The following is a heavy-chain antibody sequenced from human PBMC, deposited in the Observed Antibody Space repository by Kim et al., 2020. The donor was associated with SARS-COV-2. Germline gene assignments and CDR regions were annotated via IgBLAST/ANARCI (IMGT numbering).Heavy chain of an antibody. CDR1: GFTFSSYA. J-gene: IGHJ6*02. V-gene: IGHV3-23*03. CDR2: IYSGGSST. Sequence: GGSLRLSCAASGFTFSSYAMSWVRQAPGKGLEWVSVIYSGGSSTYYADSVKGRFTISRDNSKNTLYLQMNSLRAEDTAVYYCAKLATIFGVVLETYGMDVWGQGTTVTVSS. CDR3: AKLATIFGVVLETYGMDV. D-gene: IGHD3-3*01.